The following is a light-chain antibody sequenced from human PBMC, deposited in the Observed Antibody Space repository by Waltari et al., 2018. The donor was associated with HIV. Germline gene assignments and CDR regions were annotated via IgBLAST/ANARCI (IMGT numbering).Light chain of an antibody. V-gene: IGLV1-40*01. CDR3: QSFDNSLRAWGL. CDR1: SSNIGAGYH. J-gene: IGLJ2*01. Sequence: QSVLMQPPSVSGAPGQRVTISCTGSSSNIGAGYHVHWYQQLPGAAPKLLIYLNPNRPSGVPDRFSGSKSGASASLAITGLQAEDEGDYYCQSFDNSLRAWGLFGGGTRLTVL. CDR2: LNP.